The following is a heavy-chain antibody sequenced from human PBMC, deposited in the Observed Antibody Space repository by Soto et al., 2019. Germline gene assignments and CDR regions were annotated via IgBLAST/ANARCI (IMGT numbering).Heavy chain of an antibody. CDR3: ASDPYTGLRGDAFDI. CDR1: GFTFSSYA. D-gene: IGHD1-1*01. J-gene: IGHJ3*02. V-gene: IGHV3-30-3*01. CDR2: ISYDGSNK. Sequence: QVQLVESGGGVVQPGRSLRLSCAASGFTFSSYAMHWVRQAPGKGLEWVAVISYDGSNKYYADSVKGRFTISRDNSKNTLYLQMNSLRAEDTAVYYCASDPYTGLRGDAFDIWGQGTMVTVSS.